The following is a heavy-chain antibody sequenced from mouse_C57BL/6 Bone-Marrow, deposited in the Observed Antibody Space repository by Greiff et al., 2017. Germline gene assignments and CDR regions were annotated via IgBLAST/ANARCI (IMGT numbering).Heavy chain of an antibody. V-gene: IGHV10-1*01. CDR1: GFSFNTYA. CDR2: IRSKSNNYAT. CDR3: VRPLDGYYGFAY. Sequence: EVHLVESGGGLVQPKGSLKLSCAASGFSFNTYAMNWVRQAPGKGLEWVARIRSKSNNYATYYADSVKDRFTISSDDSESMLYLQMNNLKTEDTAMYYCVRPLDGYYGFAYWGQGTLVTVSA. D-gene: IGHD2-3*01. J-gene: IGHJ3*01.